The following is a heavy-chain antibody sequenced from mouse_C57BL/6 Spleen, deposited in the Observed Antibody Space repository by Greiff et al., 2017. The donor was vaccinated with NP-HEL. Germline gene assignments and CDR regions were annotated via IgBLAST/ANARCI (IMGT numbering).Heavy chain of an antibody. CDR2: IDPSDSET. CDR1: GYTFTSYW. Sequence: QVQLQQPGAELVRPGSSVKLSCKASGYTFTSYWMHWVKQRPIQGLEWIGNIDPSDSETHYNQKFKGKATLTVDKSSSTAYMQLSSLTSEDSAVYYCARASYYCGSSCAARYAVDYWSQGASVTVSS. D-gene: IGHD1-1*01. V-gene: IGHV1-52*01. J-gene: IGHJ4*01. CDR3: ARASYYCGSSCAARYAVDY.